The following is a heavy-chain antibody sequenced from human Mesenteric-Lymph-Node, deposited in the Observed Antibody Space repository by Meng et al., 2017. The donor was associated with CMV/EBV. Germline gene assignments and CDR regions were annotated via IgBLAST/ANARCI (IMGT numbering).Heavy chain of an antibody. D-gene: IGHD6-13*01. Sequence: SCKASEYTFTISPMHWVRQAPGQRLEWMGWINTGNGNTRYSQQFQGRVTITRDTSASTAYMELSSLTSEDTAVYYCARYSSSWYDDYWGQGTLVTVSS. J-gene: IGHJ4*02. CDR2: INTGNGNT. V-gene: IGHV1-3*04. CDR1: EYTFTISP. CDR3: ARYSSSWYDDY.